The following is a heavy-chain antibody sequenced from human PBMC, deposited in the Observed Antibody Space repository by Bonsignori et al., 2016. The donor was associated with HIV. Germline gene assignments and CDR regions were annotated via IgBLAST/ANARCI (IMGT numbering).Heavy chain of an antibody. CDR3: ARDLYGDYSLDY. V-gene: IGHV3-48*02. Sequence: VRQAPGKGLEWVSYISSGSSTIYYADSVKGRFTISRDNANNSLYLQMNSLRDEDTAVYYCARDLYGDYSLDYWGQGTLVTVSS. D-gene: IGHD4-17*01. J-gene: IGHJ4*02. CDR2: ISSGSSTI.